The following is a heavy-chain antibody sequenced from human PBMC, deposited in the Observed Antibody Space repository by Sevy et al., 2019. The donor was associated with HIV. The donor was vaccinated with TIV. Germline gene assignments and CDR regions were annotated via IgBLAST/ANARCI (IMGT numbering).Heavy chain of an antibody. V-gene: IGHV4-34*01. CDR3: ARGVTVTTVPYYFVY. CDR2: INHSGST. J-gene: IGHJ4*02. Sequence: SETLSLTCAVYSGSFSAYYWSWIRQPPGKGLEWIGEINHSGSTNYNPSLKSRVTISLHTSKNQFSLKLTSVTAADTAVYYCARGVTVTTVPYYFVYWGQGTLVTVSS. CDR1: SGSFSAYY. D-gene: IGHD4-4*01.